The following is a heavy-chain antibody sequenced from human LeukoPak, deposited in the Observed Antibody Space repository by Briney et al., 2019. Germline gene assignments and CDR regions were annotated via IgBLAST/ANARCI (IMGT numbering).Heavy chain of an antibody. D-gene: IGHD3-10*01. CDR3: ARGGYYGSGNDFRFDP. CDR2: IYYSGST. CDR1: GFTFSTFA. V-gene: IGHV4-59*01. Sequence: WGSLRLSCAASGFTFSTFAMIWVRQPPGKGLEWIGYIYYSGSTNYNPSLKSRVTISVDTSKNQFSLKLSSVTPADTAVYYCARGGYYGSGNDFRFDPWGQGTLVTVSS. J-gene: IGHJ5*02.